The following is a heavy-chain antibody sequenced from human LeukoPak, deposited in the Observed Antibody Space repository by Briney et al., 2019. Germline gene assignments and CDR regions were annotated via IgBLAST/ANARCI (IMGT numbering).Heavy chain of an antibody. CDR1: GYSISSGYY. D-gene: IGHD3-10*01. J-gene: IGHJ4*02. CDR3: ARAPFGEPPADY. CDR2: IYHSGST. V-gene: IGHV4-38-2*02. Sequence: SETLSLTCTVSGYSISSGYYWGWIRQPPGKGLEWIGSIYHSGSTYYNPSLKSRVTISVDTSKNQFSLKLSSVTAADTAVYYCARAPFGEPPADYWGQGTLVTVSS.